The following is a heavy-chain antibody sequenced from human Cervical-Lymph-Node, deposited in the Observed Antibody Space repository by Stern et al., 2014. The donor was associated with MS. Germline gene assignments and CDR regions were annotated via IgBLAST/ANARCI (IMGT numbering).Heavy chain of an antibody. J-gene: IGHJ4*02. CDR1: DVSLTAYS. D-gene: IGHD3-10*01. CDR2: ISSSGSSV. CDR3: TRRSWFGD. V-gene: IGHV3-48*01. Sequence: EVQLVESGGALIQPGGSLRLSCVVSDVSLTAYSMNWVRQAPGQGLEWVSYISSSGSSVYYTDSVKGRFTTSRDNGKNTLYLQMNSLRVEDTAVYYCTRRSWFGDWGQGTLVTVSS.